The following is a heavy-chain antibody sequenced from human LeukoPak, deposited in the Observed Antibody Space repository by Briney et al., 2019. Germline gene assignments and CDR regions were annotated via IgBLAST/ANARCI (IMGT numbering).Heavy chain of an antibody. Sequence: GGSLRLSCAASGFTFAGYAMTWVRQAPGKGLEWVSLISGSGGSTYYADVVKGRFTISRDNSKNTLYLQMNSLRAEDTAVYYCAKTYDSSGYEVDYWGQGTLVTVSS. V-gene: IGHV3-23*01. J-gene: IGHJ4*02. CDR3: AKTYDSSGYEVDY. CDR1: GFTFAGYA. D-gene: IGHD3-22*01. CDR2: ISGSGGST.